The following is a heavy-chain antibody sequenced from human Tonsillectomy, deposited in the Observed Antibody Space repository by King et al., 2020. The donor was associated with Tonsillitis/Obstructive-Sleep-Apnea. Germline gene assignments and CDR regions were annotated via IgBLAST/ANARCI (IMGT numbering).Heavy chain of an antibody. V-gene: IGHV3-53*01. Sequence: VQLVESGGGLIQPGGSLRLSCVGSGLTLSDNYMSWVRQAPGKGLEWVSLLYRDASTYYTDSVKGRFTISRDKSTDTLYLQMNNLRGEDTAVYYCARVADAWEGIYYFYMDVWGKGTTVTV. D-gene: IGHD3-16*01. CDR2: LYRDAST. J-gene: IGHJ6*03. CDR3: ARVADAWEGIYYFYMDV. CDR1: GLTLSDNY.